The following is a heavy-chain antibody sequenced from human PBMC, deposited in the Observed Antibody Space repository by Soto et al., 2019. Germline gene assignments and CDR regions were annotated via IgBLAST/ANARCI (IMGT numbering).Heavy chain of an antibody. CDR3: AKGLPVDTAMGY. D-gene: IGHD5-18*01. V-gene: IGHV3-30*18. CDR2: ISYDGSNK. CDR1: GFTFSSYG. J-gene: IGHJ4*02. Sequence: ESGGGVVQPGRSLRLSCAASGFTFSSYGMHWVRQAPGKGLEWVAVISYDGSNKYYADSVKGRFTISRDNSKNTLYLQMNSLRAEDTAVYYCAKGLPVDTAMGYWGQGTLVTVSS.